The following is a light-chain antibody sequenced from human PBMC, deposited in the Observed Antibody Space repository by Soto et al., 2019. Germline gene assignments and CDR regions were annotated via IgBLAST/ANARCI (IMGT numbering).Light chain of an antibody. V-gene: IGKV1-5*01. CDR3: NKYVSYSWT. CDR2: DAY. J-gene: IGKJ1*01. CDR1: QTISSW. Sequence: IQMTQSPSTLSASVGDRVTITCRASQTISSWLAWYQQMPGKAPKLLTYDAYTLETGVPSRFSASGSGTDFPFTTSGRRADDFETYSCNKYVSYSWTWGQGTKV.